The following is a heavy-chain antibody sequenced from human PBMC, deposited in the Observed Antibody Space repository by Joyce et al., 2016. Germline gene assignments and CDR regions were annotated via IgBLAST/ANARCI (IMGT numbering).Heavy chain of an antibody. V-gene: IGHV4-30-4*01. Sequence: QVQLQESGPGLVKPSQTLSLTCTVSGDSFSSDDYYWSWIRQSPGKGLECIGYIRYTGSAYYNPSLKSRLTMSLATTTTQFSLMLTSVTTADTAMYYCARAAVMTASSGWFDPWGQGNLVIVSS. CDR2: IRYTGSA. CDR3: ARAAVMTASSGWFDP. J-gene: IGHJ5*02. CDR1: GDSFSSDDYY. D-gene: IGHD2-21*02.